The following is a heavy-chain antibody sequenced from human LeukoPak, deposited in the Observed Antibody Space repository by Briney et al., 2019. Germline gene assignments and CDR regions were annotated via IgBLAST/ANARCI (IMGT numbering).Heavy chain of an antibody. Sequence: GGSLRLSCAASGFTFSSYAVSWVRQAPGKGLEWVSAISGSGGSTYYADSVKGRFTISRDNSKNTLYLQMNSLRAEDTAVYYCAKVGSYYYDSSGYSPDVYFDLWGRGTLVTVSS. J-gene: IGHJ2*01. CDR3: AKVGSYYYDSSGYSPDVYFDL. V-gene: IGHV3-23*01. CDR2: ISGSGGST. CDR1: GFTFSSYA. D-gene: IGHD3-22*01.